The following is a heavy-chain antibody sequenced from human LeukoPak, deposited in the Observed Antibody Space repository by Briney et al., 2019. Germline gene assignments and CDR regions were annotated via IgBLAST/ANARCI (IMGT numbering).Heavy chain of an antibody. Sequence: GGSLRLSCTATGFTFSNYYMNWVRQAPGKGLEWVANIEQDGSQKYYVDSVKGRFTISRDNAKNSLYLQMNTLRAEDTSVYYCARGHYGDYDWGQGTLVTVSS. V-gene: IGHV3-7*01. CDR2: IEQDGSQK. D-gene: IGHD4-17*01. CDR3: ARGHYGDYD. J-gene: IGHJ4*02. CDR1: GFTFSNYY.